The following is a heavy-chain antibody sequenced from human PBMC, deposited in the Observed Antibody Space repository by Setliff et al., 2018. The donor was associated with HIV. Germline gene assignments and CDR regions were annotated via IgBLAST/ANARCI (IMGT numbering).Heavy chain of an antibody. CDR1: GYNFATYA. Sequence: ASVKVSCKASGYNFATYAMHWVRQAPGQRLEWMGWINTGNGKTEYSQKFQGRVTMTTDTATSTAYMEVRSLRSDDTAVYYCARTGYGGNSGGNYFDYWGQGSLVTVSS. V-gene: IGHV1-3*04. D-gene: IGHD4-17*01. J-gene: IGHJ4*02. CDR3: ARTGYGGNSGGNYFDY. CDR2: INTGNGKT.